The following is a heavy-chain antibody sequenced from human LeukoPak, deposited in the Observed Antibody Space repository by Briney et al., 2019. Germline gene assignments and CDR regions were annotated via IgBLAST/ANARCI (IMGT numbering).Heavy chain of an antibody. V-gene: IGHV4-4*02. Sequence: SETLSLTCAVSGGSISSSNWWSWVRQPPGKGLEWIGEIYHSGSTNYNPSLKSRVTISVDKSKNQFSLKLSSVTAADTAVYYCASTAYYYDSSGYTYYFDYWGQGTLVTVSS. J-gene: IGHJ4*02. CDR2: IYHSGST. CDR1: GGSISSSNW. D-gene: IGHD3-22*01. CDR3: ASTAYYYDSSGYTYYFDY.